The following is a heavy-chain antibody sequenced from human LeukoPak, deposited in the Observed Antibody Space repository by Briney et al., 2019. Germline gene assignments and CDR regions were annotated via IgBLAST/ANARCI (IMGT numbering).Heavy chain of an antibody. J-gene: IGHJ4*02. CDR3: AKDMESRITMVRGVRGLDY. CDR2: ISWNSGSI. V-gene: IGHV3-9*03. D-gene: IGHD3-10*01. Sequence: GGSLRLSCAASGFTFSSYGMSWVRQAPGKGLEWVSGISWNSGSIGYADSVKGRFTISRDNAKNSLYLQMNSLRAEDMALYYCAKDMESRITMVRGVRGLDYWGQGTLVTVSS. CDR1: GFTFSSYG.